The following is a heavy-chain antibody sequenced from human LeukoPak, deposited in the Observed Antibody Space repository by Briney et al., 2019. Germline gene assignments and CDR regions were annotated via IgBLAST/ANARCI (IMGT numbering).Heavy chain of an antibody. V-gene: IGHV3-11*01. CDR3: ARGHYGMDV. J-gene: IGHJ6*02. CDR2: IFNSGSTI. CDR1: GFTFSDHN. Sequence: PGGSLRLSCAASGFTFSDHNMSWIRQAPGRGLEWVSYIFNSGSTIYYADSVKGRFTISRDNAKNSLYLQMNSLRAEDTAVYYCARGHYGMDVWGQGTTVTVSS.